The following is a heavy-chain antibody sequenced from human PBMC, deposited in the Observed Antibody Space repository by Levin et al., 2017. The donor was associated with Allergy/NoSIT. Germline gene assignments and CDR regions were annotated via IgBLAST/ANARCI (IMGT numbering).Heavy chain of an antibody. J-gene: IGHJ4*02. CDR3: AKMRGDYDFWSGYNY. V-gene: IGHV3-30*18. CDR2: ISYDGSKS. Sequence: PGGSLRLSCTASGLKFYKYAIHWVRQPPGGGLEWVAFISYDGSKSHFVDSVKGRFTLSRDNSKNTVDLQMSSLRPEDTAIYYCAKMRGDYDFWSGYNYWGQGTLVSVSS. D-gene: IGHD3-3*01. CDR1: GLKFYKYA.